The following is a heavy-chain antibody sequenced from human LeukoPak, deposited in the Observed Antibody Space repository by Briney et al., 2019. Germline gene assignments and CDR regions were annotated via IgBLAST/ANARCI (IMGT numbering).Heavy chain of an antibody. D-gene: IGHD3-10*01. CDR2: IKSKTYGETT. V-gene: IGHV3-15*01. CDR1: GFTFTNDW. J-gene: IGHJ4*02. CDR3: TTDLGTYYHGSQRLIPIDY. Sequence: GGSLRLSCVDSGFTFTNDWMSWVRQAPGKGLEWICRIKSKTYGETTNYAEPVRGRFTISRDDSKSAVYLQMDSLKIEDTAVYYCTTDLGTYYHGSQRLIPIDYWGQGTLVTVSS.